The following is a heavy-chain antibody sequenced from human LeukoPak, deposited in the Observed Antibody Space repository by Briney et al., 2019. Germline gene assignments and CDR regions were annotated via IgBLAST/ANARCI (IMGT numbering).Heavy chain of an antibody. Sequence: PSETLSLTCTVSGGSISNYYWSWIRQSAGKGLEWLGRFYSSGTTHYSPSLNRRVTMSVDTSKNQFSLKLTSVTAADTAVYYCARATYYYALGSHLYYFDYWGQGTLVTVSS. J-gene: IGHJ4*02. D-gene: IGHD3-10*01. CDR3: ARATYYYALGSHLYYFDY. CDR1: GGSISNYY. CDR2: FYSSGTT. V-gene: IGHV4-4*07.